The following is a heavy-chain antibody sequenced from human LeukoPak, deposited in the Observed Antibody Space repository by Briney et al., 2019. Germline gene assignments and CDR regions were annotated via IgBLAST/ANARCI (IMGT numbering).Heavy chain of an antibody. CDR2: FFQSGTT. D-gene: IGHD1-14*01. CDR3: ARGRIGLRY. V-gene: IGHV4-30-2*01. J-gene: IGHJ4*02. CDR1: GGSISSGGYY. Sequence: PSQTLSLTCIVSGGSISSGGYYWSWIRQPPGKGLEWIGYFFQSGTTYYNPSLQSRVTISVDTSKNQFSLKLSSVTAADTAVYYCARGRIGLRYWGQGTLVTVSS.